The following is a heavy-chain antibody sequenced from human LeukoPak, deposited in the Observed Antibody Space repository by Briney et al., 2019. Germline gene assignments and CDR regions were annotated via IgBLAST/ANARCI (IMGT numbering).Heavy chain of an antibody. CDR2: ISSSSYI. V-gene: IGHV3-21*01. CDR3: ARDRYDGSGFDY. D-gene: IGHD3-10*01. CDR1: GFTFSSYS. J-gene: IGHJ4*02. Sequence: GGSLRLSRAASGFTFSSYSMNWVRQPPGKGLEWVSSISSSSYIYYADSVKGRFTISRDNAKNSLYLQMNSLRAEDTAVYYCARDRYDGSGFDYWGQGTLVTVSS.